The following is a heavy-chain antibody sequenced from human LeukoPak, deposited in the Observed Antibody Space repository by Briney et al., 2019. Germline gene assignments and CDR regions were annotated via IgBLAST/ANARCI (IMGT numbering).Heavy chain of an antibody. CDR1: GFIFSDYY. J-gene: IGHJ4*02. CDR3: AKYHNWNENYFDY. V-gene: IGHV3-23*01. Sequence: GGSLRLSCAASGFIFSDYYMTWLRQAPGKGLEWVSAISGSGGSTYYADSVKGRFTISRDNSKNTLYLQMNSLRAEDTAVYYCAKYHNWNENYFDYWGQGTLVTVSS. D-gene: IGHD1-1*01. CDR2: ISGSGGST.